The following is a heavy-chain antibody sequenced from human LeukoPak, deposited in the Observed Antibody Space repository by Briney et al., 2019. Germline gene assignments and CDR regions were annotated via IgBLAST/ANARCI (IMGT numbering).Heavy chain of an antibody. CDR2: ISGSGHDI. Sequence: GGSLRLSCAASGFTFSDSYMTWVRQAPGKGVEWVAYISGSGHDINYSDSVKGRFTISRDNAKNSLYLQMSSLRVEDTAVYYCTRDPRHFDSCGQGTLVTVSS. V-gene: IGHV3-11*04. CDR1: GFTFSDSY. CDR3: TRDPRHFDS. D-gene: IGHD6-6*01. J-gene: IGHJ5*01.